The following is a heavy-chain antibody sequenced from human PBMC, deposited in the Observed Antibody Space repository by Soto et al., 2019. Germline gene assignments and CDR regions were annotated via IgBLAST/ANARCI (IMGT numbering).Heavy chain of an antibody. D-gene: IGHD3-9*01. CDR2: IYYSGST. CDR1: GGSISSGDYY. CDR3: ASYYDILTGRSWFDP. V-gene: IGHV4-30-4*01. Sequence: SETLSLTCTVSGGSISSGDYYWSWIRQPPGKGLEWIGYIYYSGSTYYNPSLKSRVTISVDTSKNQFSLKLSSVTAADTAVYYCASYYDILTGRSWFDPWGQGTLVTVSS. J-gene: IGHJ5*02.